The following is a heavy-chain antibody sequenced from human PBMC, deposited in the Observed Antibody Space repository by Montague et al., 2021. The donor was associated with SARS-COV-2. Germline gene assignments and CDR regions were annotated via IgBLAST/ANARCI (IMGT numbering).Heavy chain of an antibody. D-gene: IGHD1-20*01. CDR1: GGSISSSSYY. CDR3: ARRVTGTTVHYYYYGMDV. CDR2: IYYSGST. J-gene: IGHJ6*02. Sequence: SETLSLTCTVSGGSISSSSYYWGWIRQPPGKGLEWIGSIYYSGSTYYNPSLKSRVTISVDMSKNQFSLKLSSVTAADTVVYYCARRVTGTTVHYYYYGMDVWGQGTTVTVSS. V-gene: IGHV4-39*01.